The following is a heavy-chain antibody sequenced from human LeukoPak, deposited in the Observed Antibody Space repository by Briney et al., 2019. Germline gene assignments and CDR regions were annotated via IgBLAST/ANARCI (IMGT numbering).Heavy chain of an antibody. CDR2: ISSSGSTI. D-gene: IGHD3-16*01. V-gene: IGHV3-48*03. CDR1: GFTFSSYE. Sequence: GGSLRRSCAASGFTFSSYEMNWVRQAPGKGLEWVSYISSSGSTIYYADSVKGRFTISRDNAKNSLYLQMNSLRAEDTAVYYCAKDLFMITFGGALDYWGQGTLVTVSS. J-gene: IGHJ4*02. CDR3: AKDLFMITFGGALDY.